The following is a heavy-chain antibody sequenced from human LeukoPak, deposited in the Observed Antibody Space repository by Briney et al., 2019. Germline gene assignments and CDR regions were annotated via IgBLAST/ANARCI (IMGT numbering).Heavy chain of an antibody. CDR1: GFTFSSYA. CDR3: ARAGAPSGLSDYYYYMDV. J-gene: IGHJ6*03. Sequence: PGGSLRLSCAASGFTFSSYAMHWVRQAPGKGLEWVAVISYDGSNKYYADSVKGRFTISRDNSKNTLYLQMNSLRAEDTAVYYCARAGAPSGLSDYYYYMDVWGKGTTVTVSS. D-gene: IGHD3-16*02. V-gene: IGHV3-30-3*01. CDR2: ISYDGSNK.